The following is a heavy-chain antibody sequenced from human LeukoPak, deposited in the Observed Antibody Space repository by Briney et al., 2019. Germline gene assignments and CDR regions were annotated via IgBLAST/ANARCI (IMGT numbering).Heavy chain of an antibody. D-gene: IGHD3-3*01. CDR3: ARRGTYYDFWSGYSTGAYAFDI. CDR2: IYYSGST. Sequence: SETLSLTCTVSGGSISSFYWSWIRQPPWKGLEWIGYIYYSGSTNYNPSLKSRVTISVDTSKNQFSLKLSSVTAADTAVYYCARRGTYYDFWSGYSTGAYAFDIWGQGTMVTVSS. V-gene: IGHV4-59*12. J-gene: IGHJ3*02. CDR1: GGSISSFY.